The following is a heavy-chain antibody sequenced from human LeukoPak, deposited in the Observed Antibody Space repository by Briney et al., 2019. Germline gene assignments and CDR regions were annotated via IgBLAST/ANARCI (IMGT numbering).Heavy chain of an antibody. CDR1: GYRFNSFW. D-gene: IGHD3-10*01. V-gene: IGHV5-10-1*01. CDR3: SRGGVRIRGVTGQFYYYGMDV. CDR2: IDTGDSYI. Sequence: GESLKISCKGSGYRFNSFWINWVRQVPGKGLEWMGNIDTGDSYINYSPSLQGRVTISVDKSTDTAYLQWSSLKASDTATYYCSRGGVRIRGVTGQFYYYGMDVWGKGTTVTVSS. J-gene: IGHJ6*04.